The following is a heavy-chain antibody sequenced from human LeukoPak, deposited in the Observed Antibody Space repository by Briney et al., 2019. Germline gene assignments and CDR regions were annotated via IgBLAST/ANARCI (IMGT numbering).Heavy chain of an antibody. CDR2: ISSSGRTI. Sequence: GGSLRLSCVASGFTSGHIFTDYWMTWVRQVPGKGLEWVSYISSSGRTIYYADSVKGRFTISRDNAKNSLFLQMNGLRAEDTAVYYCAREAEYGSGTYSPFDYWGQGNLVIVSS. CDR3: AREAEYGSGTYSPFDY. V-gene: IGHV3-11*01. CDR1: GFTSGHIFTDYW. J-gene: IGHJ4*02. D-gene: IGHD3-10*01.